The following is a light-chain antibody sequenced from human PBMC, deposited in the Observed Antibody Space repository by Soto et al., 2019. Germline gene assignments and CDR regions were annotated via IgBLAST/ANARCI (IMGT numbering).Light chain of an antibody. CDR1: QSVSSSY. CDR3: QQYGTSPWT. J-gene: IGKJ1*01. V-gene: IGKV3-20*01. CDR2: GAS. Sequence: EIVLTQSPGTLSLSPGERATLSCRASQSVSSSYLAWYQQKPGQAPRLLIYGASRRATDIPDRFSGSGSGTDFTLTIGRLEPEDFAVYYCQQYGTSPWTFGQGTKVEIK.